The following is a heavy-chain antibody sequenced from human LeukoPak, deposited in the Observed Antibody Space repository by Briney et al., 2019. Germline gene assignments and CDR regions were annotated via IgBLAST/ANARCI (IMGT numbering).Heavy chain of an antibody. CDR3: TTDRRGYSYGSYYYYYYMDV. J-gene: IGHJ6*03. CDR1: GFTFSSYG. D-gene: IGHD5-18*01. V-gene: IGHV3-30*02. Sequence: GGSLRLSCAASGFTFSSYGMHWVRQAPGKGLEWVAFIRYDGSNKYYADSVKGRFTISRDNSKNTLYLQMNSLKTEDTAVYYCTTDRRGYSYGSYYYYYYMDVWGKGTTVTVSS. CDR2: IRYDGSNK.